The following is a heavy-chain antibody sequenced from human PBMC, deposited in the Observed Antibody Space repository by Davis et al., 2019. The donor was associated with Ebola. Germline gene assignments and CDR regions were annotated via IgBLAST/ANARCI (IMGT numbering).Heavy chain of an antibody. D-gene: IGHD4-17*01. CDR1: GFTFSIYS. Sequence: GESLKISCAASGFTFSIYSMTWVRQGPGKGLEWVSVIGSSGGGIQYADFVKGRYLISRDNSKNTLYLQMNSLRAEDTAVYYCAKYTTTAASRYFDPWGQGTLVTVSS. V-gene: IGHV3-23*01. CDR3: AKYTTTAASRYFDP. CDR2: IGSSGGGI. J-gene: IGHJ5*02.